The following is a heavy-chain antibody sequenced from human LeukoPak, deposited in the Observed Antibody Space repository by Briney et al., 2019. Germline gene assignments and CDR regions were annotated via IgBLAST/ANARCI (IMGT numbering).Heavy chain of an antibody. V-gene: IGHV3-30*18. CDR2: ISYDGSNK. CDR1: GFIFSMYG. Sequence: GRSLRLSCAASGFIFSMYGMHWVRQAPGKGLEWVAVISYDGSNKYYGDSVKGRFSISRDNSKNTLYLQMNSLRAEDTAVYYCGKIQHQLVVAEDLWGQGTLVTVSS. J-gene: IGHJ5*02. CDR3: GKIQHQLVVAEDL. D-gene: IGHD6-13*01.